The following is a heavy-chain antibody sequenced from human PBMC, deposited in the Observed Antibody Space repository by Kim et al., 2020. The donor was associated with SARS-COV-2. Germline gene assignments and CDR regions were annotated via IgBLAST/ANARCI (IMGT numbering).Heavy chain of an antibody. CDR3: ARIRVSYYYYGMDV. Sequence: SQTLSLTCTVSGGSISSYYWSWIRQPPGKGLEWIGYIYYSGSTNYNPSFKSRVTISVDTSKNQFSLKLSSVTAADTAVYYCARIRVSYYYYGMDVWGQGT. V-gene: IGHV4-59*13. CDR1: GGSISSYY. CDR2: IYYSGST. J-gene: IGHJ6*02.